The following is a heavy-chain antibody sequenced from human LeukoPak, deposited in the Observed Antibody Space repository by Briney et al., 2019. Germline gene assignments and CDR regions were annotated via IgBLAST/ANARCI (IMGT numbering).Heavy chain of an antibody. CDR2: ISAYNGNT. J-gene: IGHJ6*03. CDR3: ARGSVVSQYYYYMDV. Sequence: GASVKVSCKASGYTFTSYGISWVRQAPGQGLEWMGWISAYNGNTNYAQKLQGRVTMTRDTSTSTVYMELSSLRSEDTAVYYCARGSVVSQYYYYMDVWGKGTTVTISS. D-gene: IGHD4-23*01. V-gene: IGHV1-18*01. CDR1: GYTFTSYG.